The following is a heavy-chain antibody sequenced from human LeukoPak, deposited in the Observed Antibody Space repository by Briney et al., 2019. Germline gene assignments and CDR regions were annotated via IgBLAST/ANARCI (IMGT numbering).Heavy chain of an antibody. CDR2: IIPIFGTA. J-gene: IGHJ4*02. CDR3: ASGGDRYYFDY. D-gene: IGHD2-21*02. V-gene: IGHV1-69*05. CDR1: GGTFSSYA. Sequence: VASVKVSCKASGGTFSSYAISWVRQAPGQGLEWMGGIIPIFGTANYAQKFQGRVTITTDESTSTAYMKLSSLRSEGTAVYYCASGGDRYYFDYWGQGTLVTVSS.